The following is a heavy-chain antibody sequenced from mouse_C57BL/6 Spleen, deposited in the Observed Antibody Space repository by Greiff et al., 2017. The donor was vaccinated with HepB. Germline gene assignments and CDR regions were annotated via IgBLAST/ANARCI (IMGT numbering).Heavy chain of an antibody. Sequence: EVKLVESGGGLVKPGGSLKLSCAASGFTFSSYAMSWVRQTPEKRLEWVATISDGGSYTYYPDNVKGRFTISRDNAKNNLYLQMSHLKSEDTAMYYCARDLGLRRDWYFDVWGTGTTVTVSS. CDR3: ARDLGLRRDWYFDV. J-gene: IGHJ1*03. CDR1: GFTFSSYA. V-gene: IGHV5-4*01. CDR2: ISDGGSYT. D-gene: IGHD2-4*01.